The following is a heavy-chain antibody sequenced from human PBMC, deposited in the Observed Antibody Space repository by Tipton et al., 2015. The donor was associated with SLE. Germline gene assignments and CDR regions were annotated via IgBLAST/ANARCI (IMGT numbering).Heavy chain of an antibody. CDR3: ARDLPTTVVTPLDY. V-gene: IGHV4-39*07. J-gene: IGHJ4*02. CDR1: DGSITSRDDY. CDR2: ISFSGRT. Sequence: LRLSCTVSDGSITSRDDYWGWIRQSPGKGLEWIGSISFSGRTNYSPSLKSRVTISLDTSKNQFSLDLSSVTAADTAVYYCARDLPTTVVTPLDYWGQGTLVTVSS. D-gene: IGHD4-23*01.